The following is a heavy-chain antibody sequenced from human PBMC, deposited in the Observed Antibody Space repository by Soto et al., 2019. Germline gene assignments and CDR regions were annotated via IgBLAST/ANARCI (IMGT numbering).Heavy chain of an antibody. Sequence: ESLTISRKGSGYSFPTHWIGLVRQMPGKGLEWMGIIYPGDSDTRYSPSFQGQVTISVDKSINTAYLQWSTLKASDTAVYYCARAEVTIFGVAPGMSNNWFDPWGQGTLVTVSS. D-gene: IGHD3-3*01. CDR1: GYSFPTHW. J-gene: IGHJ5*02. V-gene: IGHV5-51*01. CDR2: IYPGDSDT. CDR3: ARAEVTIFGVAPGMSNNWFDP.